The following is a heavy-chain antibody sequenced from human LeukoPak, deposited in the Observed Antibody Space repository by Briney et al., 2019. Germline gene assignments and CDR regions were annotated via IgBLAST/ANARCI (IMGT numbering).Heavy chain of an antibody. CDR2: IYHSGST. J-gene: IGHJ4*02. Sequence: SETLSPTCAVSGGSISSSNWWSWVRQPPGKGLEWIGEIYHSGSTNYNPSLKSRVTISVDKSKNQFSLKLSSVTAADTAVYYCARRGNYGDYLYYFDYWGQGTLVTVSS. CDR3: ARRGNYGDYLYYFDY. CDR1: GGSISSSNW. D-gene: IGHD4-17*01. V-gene: IGHV4-4*02.